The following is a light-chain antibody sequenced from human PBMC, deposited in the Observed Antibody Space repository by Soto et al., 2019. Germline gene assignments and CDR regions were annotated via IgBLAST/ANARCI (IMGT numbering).Light chain of an antibody. CDR3: QQSYSTPYT. CDR2: AAS. CDR1: QSISSY. Sequence: DIQMTQSPSSLSASVGDRVTITCRASQSISSYLTWFQQKPGRAPQLLISAASSLQSGVPSRFSGSGSGTDFTLTITSLQPEDFATYYCQQSYSTPYTFGQGTKLEIK. J-gene: IGKJ2*01. V-gene: IGKV1-39*01.